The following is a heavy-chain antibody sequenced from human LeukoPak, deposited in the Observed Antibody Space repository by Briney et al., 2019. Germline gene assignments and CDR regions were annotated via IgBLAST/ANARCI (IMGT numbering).Heavy chain of an antibody. CDR3: AKGSYSYASVVYFDY. CDR2: IWYDGNNK. Sequence: GGSLRLSCAASGFTFSSYGMHWVRQAPGKGLEWVAVIWYDGNNKDYADSVKGRFSISRDTSKNTLYLQMNSLRAEDTAVYCCAKGSYSYASVVYFDYWGQGTLVTVSS. V-gene: IGHV3-33*06. D-gene: IGHD5-18*01. CDR1: GFTFSSYG. J-gene: IGHJ4*02.